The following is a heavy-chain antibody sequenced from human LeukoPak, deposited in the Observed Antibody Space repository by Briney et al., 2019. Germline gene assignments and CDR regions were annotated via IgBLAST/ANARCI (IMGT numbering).Heavy chain of an antibody. Sequence: GGSLRLSCAASGFTFSSYSMNWVRQAPGKGLEWVSSISSSSSYIYYADSVKGRFTISRDNAKNSLYLQMNSLRDEGTAVYYCARSTMVQGVHWGQGTLVTVSS. V-gene: IGHV3-21*01. CDR2: ISSSSSYI. D-gene: IGHD3-10*01. CDR1: GFTFSSYS. J-gene: IGHJ4*02. CDR3: ARSTMVQGVH.